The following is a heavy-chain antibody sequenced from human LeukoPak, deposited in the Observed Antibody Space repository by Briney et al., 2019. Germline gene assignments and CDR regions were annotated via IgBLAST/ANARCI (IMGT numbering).Heavy chain of an antibody. CDR2: IYYSGST. J-gene: IGHJ2*01. CDR1: GGSISSSSYY. CDR3: ASLYSGYFDL. D-gene: IGHD4-11*01. V-gene: IGHV4-39*07. Sequence: SETLSLTCTVSGGSISSSSYYWGWIRQPPGKGLEWIGSIYYSGSTNYNPSLKSRVTISVDTSKDQFSLKLSSVTAADTAVYYCASLYSGYFDLWGRGTLVTVSS.